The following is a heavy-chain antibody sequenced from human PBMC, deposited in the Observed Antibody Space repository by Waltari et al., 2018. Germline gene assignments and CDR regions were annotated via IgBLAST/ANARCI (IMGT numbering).Heavy chain of an antibody. CDR3: ATTPHYDFWSGYSHYFDY. J-gene: IGHJ4*02. Sequence: QVQLVQSGAEVKKPGSSVKVSCKASGGTFSSYAISWVRQAPGQGRGWMGRIIPIFGTANDAQKFQGRVTMTADKSTSTAYMELSSLRSEDTAVYYCATTPHYDFWSGYSHYFDYWGQGTLVTVSS. V-gene: IGHV1-69*08. CDR2: IIPIFGTA. D-gene: IGHD3-3*01. CDR1: GGTFSSYA.